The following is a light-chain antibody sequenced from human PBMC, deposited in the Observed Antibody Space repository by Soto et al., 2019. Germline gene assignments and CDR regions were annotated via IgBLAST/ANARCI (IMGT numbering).Light chain of an antibody. CDR2: EVS. Sequence: QSVLTQPASVSGSPGQSITISCTGTSSDVGGYKHVSWYQHHPGKAPKLMIYEVSNRPSGVSNRFSGSKSGYTASLTISGLQAEDEGDYYCQSYDSTLSARYVFGTGTKVTVL. CDR3: QSYDSTLSARYV. J-gene: IGLJ1*01. CDR1: SSDVGGYKH. V-gene: IGLV2-14*01.